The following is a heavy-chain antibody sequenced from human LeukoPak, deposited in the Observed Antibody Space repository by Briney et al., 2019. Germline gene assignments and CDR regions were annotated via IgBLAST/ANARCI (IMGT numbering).Heavy chain of an antibody. D-gene: IGHD2-8*02. CDR2: INPDSGDT. CDR3: ARGGRQYTGGWYYFDY. Sequence: GASVKVSCKASGYTFTGYYMHWVRQAPGQGLEWMGWINPDSGDTHYAQKFQGRVTMTRDTSISTGYMELSRLTSDDTAVYYCARGGRQYTGGWYYFDYWGQGTLVTVSS. V-gene: IGHV1-2*02. J-gene: IGHJ4*02. CDR1: GYTFTGYY.